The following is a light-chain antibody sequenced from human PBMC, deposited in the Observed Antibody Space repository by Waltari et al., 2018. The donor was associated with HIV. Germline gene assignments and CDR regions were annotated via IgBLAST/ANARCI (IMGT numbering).Light chain of an antibody. V-gene: IGLV3-1*01. Sequence: SYELTQSPSLSVYPGQTASITCSGDKLGDQYACWYQQKPGQSPVLVIYEDTKRPSGIPERFSGSSSGNTATLTIRGTQAVDAADYYCQAWDTSVWVFGGGTKLTVL. CDR1: KLGDQY. J-gene: IGLJ3*02. CDR2: EDT. CDR3: QAWDTSVWV.